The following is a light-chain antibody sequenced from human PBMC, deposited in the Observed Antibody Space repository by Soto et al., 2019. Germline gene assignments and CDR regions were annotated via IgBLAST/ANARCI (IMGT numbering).Light chain of an antibody. J-gene: IGKJ1*01. CDR3: QQYNDRPPWT. V-gene: IGKV3-15*01. CDR1: QSIGSN. Sequence: EKVMTQSPATLSVSPGERATLSCRASQSIGSNLAWYQQKPGQAPRLLIYGAATRATGIPARFSGSGSGTEFTLTVSSLKSEDSAIYFCQQYNDRPPWTFGQGTKV. CDR2: GAA.